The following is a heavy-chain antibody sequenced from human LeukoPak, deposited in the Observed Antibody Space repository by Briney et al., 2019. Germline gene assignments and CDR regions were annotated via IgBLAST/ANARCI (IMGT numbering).Heavy chain of an antibody. J-gene: IGHJ4*02. Sequence: ASVKVSCKASGGTFGSYAISWVRQAPGQGLEWMGGIIPIFGTANYAQKFQGRVTITADESTSTAYMELSSLRSEDTAVYYCARRPFGGSYEYFDYWGQGTLVTVSS. D-gene: IGHD1-26*01. CDR3: ARRPFGGSYEYFDY. CDR2: IIPIFGTA. V-gene: IGHV1-69*13. CDR1: GGTFGSYA.